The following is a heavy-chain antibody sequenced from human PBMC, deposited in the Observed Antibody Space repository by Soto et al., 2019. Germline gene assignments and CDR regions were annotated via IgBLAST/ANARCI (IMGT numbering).Heavy chain of an antibody. V-gene: IGHV1-18*01. J-gene: IGHJ4*02. D-gene: IGHD6-19*01. Sequence: ASVKVSCKASGYTFTSYGISWVRQAPGQGLEWMGWISTYNGNTNYAQKLQGRVTMTTDTSTSTAYMELRSLRSDDTAVYYCARPGWAIAVAPFDYWGQGTLVTVSS. CDR2: ISTYNGNT. CDR3: ARPGWAIAVAPFDY. CDR1: GYTFTSYG.